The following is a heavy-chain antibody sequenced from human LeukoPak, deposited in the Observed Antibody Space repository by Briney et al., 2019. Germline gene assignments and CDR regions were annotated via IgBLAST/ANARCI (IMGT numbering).Heavy chain of an antibody. J-gene: IGHJ5*02. D-gene: IGHD1-14*01. V-gene: IGHV5-51*01. CDR1: ENDFATFW. Sequence: GESLRISRKGSENDFATFWFGWVRQMPGKGLEWVGVVYPGDSRVRYNPSFQGQVTLSVDRSTSTAYLQWTSLKASDTAMYFCARRKFSDNWIDPWGQGTLVTVSS. CDR2: VYPGDSRV. CDR3: ARRKFSDNWIDP.